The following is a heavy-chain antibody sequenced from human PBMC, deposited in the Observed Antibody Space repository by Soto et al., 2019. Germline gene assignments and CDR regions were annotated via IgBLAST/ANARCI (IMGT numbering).Heavy chain of an antibody. CDR3: ARGRGYSGQTFDY. CDR1: GGSISSYY. D-gene: IGHD5-12*01. CDR2: IYYSGST. J-gene: IGHJ4*02. Sequence: PSETLSLTCTVSGGSISSYYWSWIRQPPGKGLEWIGYIYYSGSTNYNPSLKSRVTISVDTSKNQFSLKLSSVTAADTAVYCCARGRGYSGQTFDYWGQGTLVTVSS. V-gene: IGHV4-59*01.